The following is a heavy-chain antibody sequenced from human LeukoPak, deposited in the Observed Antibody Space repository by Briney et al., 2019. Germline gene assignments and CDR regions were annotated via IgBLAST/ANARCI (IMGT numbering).Heavy chain of an antibody. V-gene: IGHV3-21*01. D-gene: IGHD1-14*01. CDR1: GFTFSSYS. J-gene: IGHJ4*02. Sequence: PGGSLRLSCAASGFTFSSYSMNWVRQAPGKGLEWVSSISSSSSYIYYADSVKGRFTISRDNAKNSLYLQMNSLRAEDTAVYYCARGPPGPREPLDYWGQGTLVTVSS. CDR2: ISSSSSYI. CDR3: ARGPPGPREPLDY.